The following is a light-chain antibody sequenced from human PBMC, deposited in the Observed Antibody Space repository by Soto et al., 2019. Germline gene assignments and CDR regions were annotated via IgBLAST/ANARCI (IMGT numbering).Light chain of an antibody. J-gene: IGKJ2*01. CDR3: QQYDNIPRYT. V-gene: IGKV1-33*01. CDR1: QDISNC. CDR2: DAS. Sequence: DIQMTQSPSSLSASVGDRVIITCQASQDISNCLNWYQQKPGKAPKLLIYDASNLKTGVPSRFSGSGSGTDFTFTISSLHPEDIATYYCQQYDNIPRYTFGQGTKLEIK.